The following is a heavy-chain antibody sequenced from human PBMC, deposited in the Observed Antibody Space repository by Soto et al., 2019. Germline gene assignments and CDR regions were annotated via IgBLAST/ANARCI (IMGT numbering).Heavy chain of an antibody. Sequence: EVQLLESGGGLVQPGGSLRLSCAASGFTFSSYAMSWVRQAPGKGLEWVSAISGSGGSTYYADSGKGRFTTSRDNSKNTLYLQMNSLRAEDTAVYYCAKDHPNYGDYANWGQGTLVTVSS. CDR3: AKDHPNYGDYAN. CDR2: ISGSGGST. J-gene: IGHJ4*02. V-gene: IGHV3-23*01. D-gene: IGHD4-17*01. CDR1: GFTFSSYA.